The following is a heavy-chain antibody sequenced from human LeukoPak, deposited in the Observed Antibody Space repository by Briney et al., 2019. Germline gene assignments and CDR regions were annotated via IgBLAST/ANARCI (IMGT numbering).Heavy chain of an antibody. J-gene: IGHJ6*03. CDR3: ARDPQDIVVVPAAIYYYYYYMGV. V-gene: IGHV3-23*01. Sequence: GGSLRLSCVASEFTFSAYAMTWVRQAPGKGLEWVSAISGDGVSIYYADSVKGRFTISRDNSKNTLYLQMNSLRAEDTAVYYCARDPQDIVVVPAAIYYYYYYMGVWGKGTTVTVSS. D-gene: IGHD2-2*01. CDR1: EFTFSAYA. CDR2: ISGDGVSI.